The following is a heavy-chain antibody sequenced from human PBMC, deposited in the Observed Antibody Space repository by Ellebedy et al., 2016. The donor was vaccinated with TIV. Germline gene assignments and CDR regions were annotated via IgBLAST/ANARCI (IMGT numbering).Heavy chain of an antibody. V-gene: IGHV4-59*12. CDR1: GGSLSRYY. D-gene: IGHD4-23*01. J-gene: IGHJ4*02. CDR3: ARDGAGRWDY. Sequence: MPSETLSLTCNVSGGSLSRYYWSWIRQPPGKGLEWIAYIYYSGSTNYNPSLKSRVTISVDTSKNQLSLRLSSVTAADTAVYYCARDGAGRWDYWGPGTLVTVSS. CDR2: IYYSGST.